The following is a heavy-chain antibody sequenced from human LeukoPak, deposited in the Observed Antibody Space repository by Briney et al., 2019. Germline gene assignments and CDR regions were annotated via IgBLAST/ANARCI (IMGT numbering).Heavy chain of an antibody. Sequence: PGGSLRLSCAASGFTFSSYGMNWVRQAPGKGLEWVGRIKSTTVDGTPEYAAPVKGRFTISRDDSKNTVYLQMNSLKTEDTAVYYCTTGPGNSGYWGQGTLVTVSS. CDR3: TTGPGNSGY. CDR1: GFTFSSYG. V-gene: IGHV3-15*01. J-gene: IGHJ4*02. CDR2: IKSTTVDGTP. D-gene: IGHD4-23*01.